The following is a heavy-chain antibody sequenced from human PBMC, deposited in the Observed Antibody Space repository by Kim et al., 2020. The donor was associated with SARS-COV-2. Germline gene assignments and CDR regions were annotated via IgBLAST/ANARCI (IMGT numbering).Heavy chain of an antibody. CDR2: T. D-gene: IGHD5-12*01. J-gene: IGHJ4*02. Sequence: TYYGDSVQGRFNISRDNSKHTLNLQMNSLRAEDTAVYYCAKVGWLQFFDYWGQGTLVTFSS. CDR3: AKVGWLQFFDY. V-gene: IGHV3-23*01.